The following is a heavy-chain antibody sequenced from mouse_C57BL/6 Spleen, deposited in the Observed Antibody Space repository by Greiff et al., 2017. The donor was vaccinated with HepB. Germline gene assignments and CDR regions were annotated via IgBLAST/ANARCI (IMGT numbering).Heavy chain of an antibody. Sequence: DVKLQESGPGMVKPSQSLSLTCTVTGYSITSGYDWHWIRHFPGNKLEWMGYISYSGSTNYNPSLKSRISITHDTSKNHFFLKLNSVTTEDTATYYCAREGQLRHGAMDYWGQGTSVTVSS. D-gene: IGHD3-2*02. J-gene: IGHJ4*01. CDR1: GYSITSGYD. CDR3: AREGQLRHGAMDY. CDR2: ISYSGST. V-gene: IGHV3-1*01.